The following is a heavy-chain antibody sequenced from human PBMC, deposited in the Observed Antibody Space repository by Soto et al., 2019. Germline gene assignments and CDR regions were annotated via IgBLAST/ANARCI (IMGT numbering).Heavy chain of an antibody. V-gene: IGHV6-1*01. CDR2: TYYKSKWNN. J-gene: IGHJ6*02. CDR1: GDSVSSNSAA. CDR3: TGITWFRGMDV. Sequence: SQTLSLTCAISGDSVSSNSAAWNWIRRSPSRGLEWLGRTYYKSKWNNDYALSVKSRITINPDTSKNQFSLHLYSVTPEDTAVYYCTGITWFRGMDVWGQGTPVTAP. D-gene: IGHD3-10*01.